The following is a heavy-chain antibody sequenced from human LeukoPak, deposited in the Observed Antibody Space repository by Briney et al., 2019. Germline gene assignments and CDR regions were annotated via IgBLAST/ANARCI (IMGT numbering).Heavy chain of an antibody. CDR3: AREKFQAFRIAAAPAHFGQWLPYYYYYYSMDV. CDR1: GDSIYIAVD. CDR2: IYHSGRT. J-gene: IGHJ6*03. V-gene: IGHV4-38-2*02. D-gene: IGHD6-13*01. Sequence: SYSPYISRAVSGDSIYIAVDWGWFSKLPGKGLEWIGRIYHSGRTNYNRSLKSRDTISVDTSKNQFSVKLSSVTAADTAVYYCAREKFQAFRIAAAPAHFGQWLPYYYYYYSMDVLGKGTTVTVSS.